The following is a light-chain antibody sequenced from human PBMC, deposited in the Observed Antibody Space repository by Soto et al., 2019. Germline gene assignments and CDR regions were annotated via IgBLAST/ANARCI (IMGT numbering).Light chain of an antibody. J-gene: IGKJ4*01. Sequence: DIQVTQNPSTLSASVGDRVTMTCRASQSISSWLAWYQQKPGKAPKLLIYDASSLESGVPSRFSGSGSGTEFTLTISSLQPDDFATYCCQQYNIYSPCFGGVANVDI. V-gene: IGKV1-5*01. CDR3: QQYNIYSPC. CDR1: QSISSW. CDR2: DAS.